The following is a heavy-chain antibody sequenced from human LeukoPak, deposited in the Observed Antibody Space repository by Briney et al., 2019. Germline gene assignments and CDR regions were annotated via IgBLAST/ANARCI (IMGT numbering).Heavy chain of an antibody. CDR2: IYSGGNT. J-gene: IGHJ4*02. CDR1: GFSVSNTY. V-gene: IGHV3-53*01. D-gene: IGHD3-16*01. CDR3: AGGRVPAPDS. Sequence: PGGSLRLSCAASGFSVSNTYMSWVRQAPGKGLEWVSIIYSGGNTYYADSVKGRFTISRDNSKNTLYLQMNRLRPEDTALYYGAGGRVPAPDSGGKGPLVTVSS.